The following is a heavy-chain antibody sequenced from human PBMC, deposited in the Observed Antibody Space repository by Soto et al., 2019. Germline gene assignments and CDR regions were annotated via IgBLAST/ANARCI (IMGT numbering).Heavy chain of an antibody. CDR1: GFTFSSYG. V-gene: IGHV3-30*18. CDR3: AKSGSRGYSGYDYYPDY. Sequence: QVQLVESGGGVVQPGRSLRLSCAASGFTFSSYGMHWVHQAPGKGLEWVAVISYDGSNKYYADSVKGRFTISRDNSKNTLYLQMNSLRAEDTAVYYCAKSGSRGYSGYDYYPDYWGQGTLVTVSS. CDR2: ISYDGSNK. J-gene: IGHJ4*02. D-gene: IGHD5-12*01.